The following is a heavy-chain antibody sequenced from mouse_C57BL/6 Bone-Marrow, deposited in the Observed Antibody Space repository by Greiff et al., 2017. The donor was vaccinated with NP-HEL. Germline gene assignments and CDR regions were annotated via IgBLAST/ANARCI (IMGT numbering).Heavy chain of an antibody. D-gene: IGHD2-1*01. CDR3: GNYDFDY. Sequence: VQLQQSGPELVKPGASVKISCKASGYAFSSSWMNWVKQRPGKGLEWIGRIYPGDGDTNYNGKFKGKATLTADQSSSTAYMQLSSLTSEDSAVYFCGNYDFDYWGQGTTLTVSS. CDR1: GYAFSSSW. V-gene: IGHV1-82*01. CDR2: IYPGDGDT. J-gene: IGHJ2*01.